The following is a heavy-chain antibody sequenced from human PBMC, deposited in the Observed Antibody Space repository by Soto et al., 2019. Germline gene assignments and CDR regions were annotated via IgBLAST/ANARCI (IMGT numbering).Heavy chain of an antibody. CDR2: ISYDGSNK. CDR3: ASPLGGAAAGYYYYYGMDV. J-gene: IGHJ6*02. V-gene: IGHV3-30-3*01. D-gene: IGHD6-13*01. CDR1: GFTFSSYA. Sequence: PGGSLRLSCAASGFTFSSYAMHWVRQAPGKGLEWVAVISYDGSNKYYADSVNGRFTISRDNSKNTLYLQMNSLRAEDTAVYYCASPLGGAAAGYYYYYGMDVWGQGTTVTSP.